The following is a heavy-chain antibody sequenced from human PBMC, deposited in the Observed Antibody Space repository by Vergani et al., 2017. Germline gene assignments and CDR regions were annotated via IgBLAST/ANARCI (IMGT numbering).Heavy chain of an antibody. CDR3: ARHDSGHYDSSYYGLDV. J-gene: IGHJ6*02. V-gene: IGHV4-39*01. Sequence: QLQLHKSGPGLVKPSETLSLTCTLSGGSISSSSHFWGWLRQTPGKGLEWIGSIYYSGSTYYNPSLKSRGSISVDTSKNQFSLKLSSVTAADSAVYYCARHDSGHYDSSYYGLDVRGQGTTVTVSS. CDR1: GGSISSSSHF. D-gene: IGHD3-16*01. CDR2: IYYSGST.